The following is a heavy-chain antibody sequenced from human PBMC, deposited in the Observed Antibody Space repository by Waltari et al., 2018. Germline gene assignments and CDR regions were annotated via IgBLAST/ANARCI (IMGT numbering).Heavy chain of an antibody. J-gene: IGHJ4*02. D-gene: IGHD7-27*01. CDR1: GFSPSHFG. V-gene: IGHV3-33*03. CDR2: IWFDGSKT. CDR3: ATGGWGFFLDH. Sequence: QVQLVESGGGVVQPGMSLRLSCAASGFSPSHFGMHWVRQAPGKGLEWVALIWFDGSKTYYADSVRGRFTISRDNAKNSLYLQMNSLRAEDTAMYYCATGGWGFFLDHWGQGALVTVSS.